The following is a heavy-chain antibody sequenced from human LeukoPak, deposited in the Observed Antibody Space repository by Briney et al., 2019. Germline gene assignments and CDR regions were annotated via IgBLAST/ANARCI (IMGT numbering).Heavy chain of an antibody. J-gene: IGHJ3*02. CDR2: ISYDGSNK. CDR1: GFTFSSYA. V-gene: IGHV3-30*14. CDR3: ARDITMTPFDI. D-gene: IGHD3-22*01. Sequence: GGSLRLSCAASGFTFSSYAMHWVRQAPGKGLEWVAVISYDGSNKYYADSVKGRFTISRDNSKNTLYLQMNSLRAEDTAVYYCARDITMTPFDIWGQGTMVTVSS.